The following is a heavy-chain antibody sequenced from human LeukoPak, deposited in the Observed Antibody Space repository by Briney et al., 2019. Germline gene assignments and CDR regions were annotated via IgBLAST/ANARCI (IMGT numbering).Heavy chain of an antibody. V-gene: IGHV4-39*01. Sequence: PSETLSLTCTVSGGSISSSSYYWGWVRQPPGKGLEWIGSIYYSGSTYYNPSLKGRVTISVDTSKNQFSLKLSSVTAADTAVYYCARQGGSVLHYSDYWGQGTLVTVSS. CDR2: IYYSGST. D-gene: IGHD5-12*01. J-gene: IGHJ4*02. CDR1: GGSISSSSYY. CDR3: ARQGGSVLHYSDY.